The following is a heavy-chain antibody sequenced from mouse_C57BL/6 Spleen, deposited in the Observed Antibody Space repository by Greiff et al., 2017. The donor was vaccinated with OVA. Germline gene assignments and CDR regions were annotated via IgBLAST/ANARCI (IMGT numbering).Heavy chain of an antibody. Sequence: EVQLVESGGGLVKPGGSLKLSCAASGFTFSSYTMSWVRQTPEKRLEWVATISGGGGNTYYPDSVKGRFTISRDNAKNTLYLQMSSLRSEDTALYYCARHGYYGSSYWFAYWGQGTLVTVSA. CDR3: ARHGYYGSSYWFAY. V-gene: IGHV5-9*01. CDR1: GFTFSSYT. CDR2: ISGGGGNT. D-gene: IGHD1-1*01. J-gene: IGHJ3*01.